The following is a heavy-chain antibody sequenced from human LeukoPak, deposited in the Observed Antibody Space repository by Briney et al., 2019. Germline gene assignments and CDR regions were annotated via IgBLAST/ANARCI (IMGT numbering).Heavy chain of an antibody. CDR1: GFTFRNYW. CDR2: IDNDGSDT. Sequence: GGSRRLSCAASGFTFRNYWIHWVRQAPGKGLVWISRIDNDGSDTIYADSVKGRFTISRDNAKNTLYLQMNSLRAEDTAVYYCARGGYHHGFDIWGQGTMVTVSS. V-gene: IGHV3-74*01. D-gene: IGHD5-18*01. J-gene: IGHJ3*02. CDR3: ARGGYHHGFDI.